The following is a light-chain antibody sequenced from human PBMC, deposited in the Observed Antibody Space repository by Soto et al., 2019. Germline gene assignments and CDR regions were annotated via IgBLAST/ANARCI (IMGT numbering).Light chain of an antibody. CDR2: EVN. CDR1: SSDVGGYNY. CDR3: SSYTSRDTVI. J-gene: IGLJ2*01. V-gene: IGLV2-8*01. Sequence: QSALTQPPSASGSPGQSVAISCTGTSSDVGGYNYVSWYQQHPGKAPKLMIYEVNKRPSGVPDRFSGSKSGNTASLTVSGLQAEDEAYYYCSSYTSRDTVIFGGGTKLTVL.